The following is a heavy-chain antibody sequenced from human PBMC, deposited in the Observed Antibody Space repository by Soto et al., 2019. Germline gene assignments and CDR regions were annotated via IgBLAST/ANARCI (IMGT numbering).Heavy chain of an antibody. CDR1: GYTFTNYG. Sequence: ASVKVSCKASGYTFTNYGFSWVRQAPGQGLEWLGWISAYNGNTKYADNLQGRVTMTTDTSTNTAYMELGSLTSGDTAVYYCAGGWVAWEIALVSYFDYWGQGTLVTVSS. D-gene: IGHD1-26*01. J-gene: IGHJ4*02. CDR2: ISAYNGNT. V-gene: IGHV1-18*01. CDR3: AGGWVAWEIALVSYFDY.